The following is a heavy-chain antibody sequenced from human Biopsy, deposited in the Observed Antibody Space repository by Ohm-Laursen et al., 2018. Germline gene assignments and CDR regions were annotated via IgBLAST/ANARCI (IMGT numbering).Heavy chain of an antibody. D-gene: IGHD3-16*01. CDR2: IILNSDRL. Sequence: SSLRLSCAASGFNVHKYGIHWVRQAQGKGLEWVSGIILNSDRLSYADSVRGRFTISRDNAKNSVYLQMNSLISEDTALYYCIKDITPGGGDVWGQGTTVTVSS. J-gene: IGHJ6*02. CDR3: IKDITPGGGDV. V-gene: IGHV3-9*01. CDR1: GFNVHKYG.